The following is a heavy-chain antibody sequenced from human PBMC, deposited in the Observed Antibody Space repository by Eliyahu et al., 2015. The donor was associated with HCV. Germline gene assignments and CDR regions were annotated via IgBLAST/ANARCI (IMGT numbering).Heavy chain of an antibody. V-gene: IGHV4-31*03. D-gene: IGHD6-13*01. CDR1: GXSXXXGGYY. CDR3: ARVARPAAAPGGFDY. CDR2: IYYSGST. J-gene: IGHJ4*02. Sequence: QVQLQESGPGLVKPSQTLSLPCTVSGXSXXXGGYYWSWXRQHPGKGLEWIGXIYYSGSTYYNPSLKSRVTISVDTSKNQFSLKLSSVTAADTAVYYCARVARPAAAPGGFDYWGQGTLVTVSS.